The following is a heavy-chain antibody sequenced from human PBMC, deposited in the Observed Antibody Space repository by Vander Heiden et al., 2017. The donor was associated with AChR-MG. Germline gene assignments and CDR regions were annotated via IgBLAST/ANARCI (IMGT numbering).Heavy chain of an antibody. CDR3: AKDIHVAAYGMDV. J-gene: IGHJ6*02. Sequence: EVQLVESGGGLVQPGRSLRLSCAPSGFTFDDYAMHWVRQAPGKGLEWVSGISWNSGSIGYADSVKGRFTISRDNAKNSLYLQMNSLRAEDTALYYCAKDIHVAAYGMDVWGQGTTVTVSS. D-gene: IGHD5-12*01. CDR2: ISWNSGSI. CDR1: GFTFDDYA. V-gene: IGHV3-9*01.